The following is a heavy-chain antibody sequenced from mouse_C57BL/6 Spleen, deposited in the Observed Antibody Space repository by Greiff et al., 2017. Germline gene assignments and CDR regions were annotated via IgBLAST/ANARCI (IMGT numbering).Heavy chain of an antibody. CDR3: TRGGDDWYFDV. V-gene: IGHV1-64*01. D-gene: IGHD3-3*01. CDR2: IHPNSGST. Sequence: QVQLQQPGAELVKPGASVKLSCKASGYTFTSYWMHWVKQRPGQGLEWIGMIHPNSGSTNYNEKFKSKATLTVDKSSSTAYMQLSSLTSEDSAVYYCTRGGDDWYFDVWGTGTTVTVSS. CDR1: GYTFTSYW. J-gene: IGHJ1*03.